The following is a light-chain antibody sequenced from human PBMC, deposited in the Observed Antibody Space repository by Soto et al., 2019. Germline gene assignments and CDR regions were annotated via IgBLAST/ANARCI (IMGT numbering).Light chain of an antibody. J-gene: IGKJ1*01. CDR1: QSISSW. V-gene: IGKV1-5*01. Sequence: EIQMTQYPSTLSASVGDRVTITCRASQSISSWLAWYQQKPGKAPKLLIYDASSLESGVPSRFSGSGSGTEFTLTISSLQPDDFATYYCQQYNSYSTFGQGTKVDIK. CDR2: DAS. CDR3: QQYNSYST.